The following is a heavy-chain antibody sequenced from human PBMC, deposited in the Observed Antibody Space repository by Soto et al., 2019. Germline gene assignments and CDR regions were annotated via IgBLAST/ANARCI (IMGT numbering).Heavy chain of an antibody. CDR3: VLERQFYYGSEPGD. Sequence: GGSLRLSCAASGFTFSTYAMSWVRQAPGKGLEWVSLILSSSGGSTYYADPVKGRFTISRDNSKNTLYLQMNSLRAEDTAVYYCVLERQFYYGSEPGDWGQGTLVTVSS. D-gene: IGHD3-10*01. CDR2: ILSSSGGST. J-gene: IGHJ4*02. CDR1: GFTFSTYA. V-gene: IGHV3-23*01.